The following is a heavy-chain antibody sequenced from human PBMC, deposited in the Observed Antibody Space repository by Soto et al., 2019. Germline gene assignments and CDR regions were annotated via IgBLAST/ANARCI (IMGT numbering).Heavy chain of an antibody. V-gene: IGHV3-23*01. Sequence: GGALRLCCAASGFTFSNYAMSGVRQAPGKGLEWVSAIGGGGVPTYHADSVKGRFTISRDNSKNTLYLQMNSLRAEDTAVYYCLKGSGQPPHLLALWALGTLV. J-gene: IGHJ2*01. D-gene: IGHD6-13*01. CDR1: GFTFSNYA. CDR3: LKGSGQPPHLLAL. CDR2: IGGGGVPT.